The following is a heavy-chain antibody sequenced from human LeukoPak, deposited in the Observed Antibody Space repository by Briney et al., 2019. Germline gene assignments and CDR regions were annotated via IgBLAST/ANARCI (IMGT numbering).Heavy chain of an antibody. CDR3: VRRGWKLNERGYYFDY. Sequence: GASVKVSCKASGYTFTSYGISWVRQAPGQGLEWLGWMNPNSGNTAYAQSFQGRLSLTRDTSIRTAYMELSALRSDDTAVYYCVRRGWKLNERGYYFDYWGQGTLLTVSS. D-gene: IGHD1-1*01. CDR1: GYTFTSYG. V-gene: IGHV1-8*02. J-gene: IGHJ4*02. CDR2: MNPNSGNT.